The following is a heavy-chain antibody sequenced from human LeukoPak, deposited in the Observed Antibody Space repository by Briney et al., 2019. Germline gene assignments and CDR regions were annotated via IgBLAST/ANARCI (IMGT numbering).Heavy chain of an antibody. V-gene: IGHV4-59*08. CDR2: ISYSGST. CDR1: GGSISSYY. J-gene: IGHJ5*02. CDR3: ARHSICFDP. Sequence: PSETLSLTCTVSGGSISSYYWSWIRQPPGKGLEWIGYISYSGSTNYNPSLKSRVTISVDTSKNQFSLNLTSVTVADTAVYYCARHSICFDPWGQGTLVTVSS.